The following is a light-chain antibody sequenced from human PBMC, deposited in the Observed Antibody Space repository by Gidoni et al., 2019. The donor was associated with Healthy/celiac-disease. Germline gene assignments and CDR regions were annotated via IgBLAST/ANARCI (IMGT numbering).Light chain of an antibody. CDR1: ALPKQY. CDR3: QSADSSGTVVV. CDR2: KDS. J-gene: IGLJ2*01. V-gene: IGLV3-25*03. Sequence: SYELTQPPSVSVSPGQPARITCSGDALPKQYAYWYQQKPGQAPVLVIYKDSERPSGIPERFSGSSSGTTVTLTISGVQAEDEADYYCQSADSSGTVVVFGGGTKLTVL.